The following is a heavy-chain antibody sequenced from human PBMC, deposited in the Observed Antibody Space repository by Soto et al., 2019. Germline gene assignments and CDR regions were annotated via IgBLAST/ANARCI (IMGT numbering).Heavy chain of an antibody. D-gene: IGHD6-13*01. CDR1: GFTFSNQA. CDR3: VNDFSSTITGTVF. J-gene: IGHJ6*02. CDR2: ISWNSGSI. Sequence: GGSLRLSCEASGFTFSNQAMDGVRQAPGKGLEWVPGISWNSGSIGYADSVKGRFTISRDNAKNSLYLQMNSLRAEDTALYYFVNDFSSTITGTVFWGQATPVSVS. V-gene: IGHV3-9*01.